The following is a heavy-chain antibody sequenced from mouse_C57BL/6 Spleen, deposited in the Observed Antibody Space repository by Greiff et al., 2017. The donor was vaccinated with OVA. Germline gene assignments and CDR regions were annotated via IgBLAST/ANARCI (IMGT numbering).Heavy chain of an antibody. D-gene: IGHD1-1*01. CDR2: ISSGSSTI. CDR3: ARGAYYAYWYFDV. Sequence: EVMLVESGGGLVKPGGSLKLSCAASGFTFSDYGMHWVRQAPEKGLEWVAYISSGSSTIYYADTVKGRFTISRDNAKNTLFLQMTSLRSEDTAMYYCARGAYYAYWYFDVWGTGTTVTVSS. CDR1: GFTFSDYG. J-gene: IGHJ1*03. V-gene: IGHV5-17*01.